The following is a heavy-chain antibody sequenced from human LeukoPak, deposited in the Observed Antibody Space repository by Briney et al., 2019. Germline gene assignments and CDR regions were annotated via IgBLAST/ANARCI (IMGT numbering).Heavy chain of an antibody. CDR2: INHSGST. Sequence: SETLSLTCAVYGGSFSGYYWSWIRQPPGKGLEWIGEINHSGSTNYNPSLKGRVTISVDTSKNQFSLKLSSVTAADTAVYYCARADPQQYYFDYWGQGTLVTVSS. J-gene: IGHJ4*02. V-gene: IGHV4-34*01. CDR3: ARADPQQYYFDY. CDR1: GGSFSGYY. D-gene: IGHD6-13*01.